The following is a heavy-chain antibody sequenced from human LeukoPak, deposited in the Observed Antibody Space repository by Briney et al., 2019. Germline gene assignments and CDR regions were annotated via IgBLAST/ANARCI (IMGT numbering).Heavy chain of an antibody. J-gene: IGHJ4*02. V-gene: IGHV1-2*02. CDR2: INPNSGGT. Sequence: ASVKVSCKASGYTFTGYYMHWVRRAPGQGLEWMGWINPNSGGTNYAQKFQGRVTMTRDTSISTAYMELSRLRSDDTAVYYCARGASSGWYSRYFDYWGQGTLVTVSS. D-gene: IGHD6-19*01. CDR1: GYTFTGYY. CDR3: ARGASSGWYSRYFDY.